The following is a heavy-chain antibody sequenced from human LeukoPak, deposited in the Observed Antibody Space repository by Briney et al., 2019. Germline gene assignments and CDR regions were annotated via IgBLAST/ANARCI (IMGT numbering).Heavy chain of an antibody. J-gene: IGHJ4*02. CDR3: ARRVYGYYGSGSYFWFDY. D-gene: IGHD3-10*01. V-gene: IGHV4-38-2*01. CDR2: IYHSGST. CDR1: GYSISSGYY. Sequence: PSETLSLTCAVSGYSISSGYYWGWIWQPPGKGLEWIGSIYHSGSTYYNPSLKSRVTISVDTSKNQFSLKLSSVTAADTAVYYCARRVYGYYGSGSYFWFDYWGQGTLVTVSS.